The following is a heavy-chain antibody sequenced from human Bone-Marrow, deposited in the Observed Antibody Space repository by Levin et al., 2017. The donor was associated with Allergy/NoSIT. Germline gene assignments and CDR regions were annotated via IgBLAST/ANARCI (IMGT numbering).Heavy chain of an antibody. D-gene: IGHD6-19*01. CDR3: ARDPSRIPEQWLVERLHYYYYGMDV. V-gene: IGHV3-30*04. Sequence: GESLKISCAASGFTFSSYAMHWVRQAPGKGLEWVAVISYDGSNKYYADSVKGRFTISRDNSKNTLYLQMNSLRAEDTAVYYCARDPSRIPEQWLVERLHYYYYGMDVWGQGTTVTVSS. CDR2: ISYDGSNK. J-gene: IGHJ6*02. CDR1: GFTFSSYA.